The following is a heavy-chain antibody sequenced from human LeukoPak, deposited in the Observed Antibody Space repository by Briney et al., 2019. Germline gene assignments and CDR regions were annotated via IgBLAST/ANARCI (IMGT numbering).Heavy chain of an antibody. Sequence: ASVKVSCKASGYTFTGYYMHWVRQAPGQGLEWMGRINPNSGGTNYAQKFQGRVTMTRDTSISTAYMELSRLRSDDTAVYYCARGEGRWLQLDCPDCWGQGTLVTVSS. V-gene: IGHV1-2*06. CDR1: GYTFTGYY. D-gene: IGHD5-24*01. J-gene: IGHJ4*02. CDR3: ARGEGRWLQLDCPDC. CDR2: INPNSGGT.